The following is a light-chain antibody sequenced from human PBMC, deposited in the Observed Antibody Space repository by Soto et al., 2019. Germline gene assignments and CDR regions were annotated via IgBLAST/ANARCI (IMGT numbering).Light chain of an antibody. CDR3: QQRNVWPPIT. J-gene: IGKJ5*01. CDR1: QSIHTS. V-gene: IGKV3-11*01. Sequence: LSQSLATLSLSPGERATLSCRASQSIHTSLAWYQQKPGQPPRLVVYDSTLRANGVPDRFGGSRSGTEFTLTINNLEPEDFAVYYCQQRNVWPPITFGQGTRLEI. CDR2: DST.